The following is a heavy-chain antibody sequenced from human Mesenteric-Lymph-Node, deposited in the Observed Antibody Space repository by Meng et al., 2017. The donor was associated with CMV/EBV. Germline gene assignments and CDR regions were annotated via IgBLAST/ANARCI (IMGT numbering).Heavy chain of an antibody. CDR2: IKEDGSEK. Sequence: GESLKISCAASGFIFSRYSMTWVRQAPGKGLEWVANIKEDGSEKHYVDSVKGRFTISRDNAKNTLYLQMDSLRAEDTAVYYCAAHLYHYDGSGYYSDHWGQGTLVTVSS. CDR3: AAHLYHYDGSGYYSDH. J-gene: IGHJ4*02. V-gene: IGHV3-7*01. CDR1: GFIFSRYS. D-gene: IGHD3-22*01.